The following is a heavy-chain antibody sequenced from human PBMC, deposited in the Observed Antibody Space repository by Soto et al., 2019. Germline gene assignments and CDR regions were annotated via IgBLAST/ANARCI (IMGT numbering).Heavy chain of an antibody. D-gene: IGHD3-10*01. Sequence: QVQLQESGPGLVKPSQTLSLTCTVSGGSISSGGYYWSWIRQHPGKGLEWIGYIYYSGSTYYNPSLKSRVTISVDTSKNQFPLKLSSVTAADTAVYYCARGVLQQVWFGELLGYFDYWGQGTLVTVSS. CDR3: ARGVLQQVWFGELLGYFDY. V-gene: IGHV4-31*03. CDR2: IYYSGST. J-gene: IGHJ4*02. CDR1: GGSISSGGYY.